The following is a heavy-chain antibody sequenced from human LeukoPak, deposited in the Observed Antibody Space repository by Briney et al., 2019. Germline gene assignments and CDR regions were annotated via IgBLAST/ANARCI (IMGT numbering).Heavy chain of an antibody. V-gene: IGHV4-59*01. D-gene: IGHD6-13*01. Sequence: SETLSLACTVSGGSISSYYWSWIGQPPGKGLEWIGYIYYSGRNNYNPSLKSRVTISVDTSKNQFSLKLSSVTAADTAVYYCARGPHKYSSSAEYYFDYWGQGTLVTVSS. CDR2: IYYSGRN. CDR1: GGSISSYY. CDR3: ARGPHKYSSSAEYYFDY. J-gene: IGHJ4*02.